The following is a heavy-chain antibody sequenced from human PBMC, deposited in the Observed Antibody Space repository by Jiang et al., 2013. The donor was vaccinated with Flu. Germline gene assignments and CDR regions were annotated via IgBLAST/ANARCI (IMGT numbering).Heavy chain of an antibody. J-gene: IGHJ4*02. CDR3: ASQHWDHGVGSYYMSH. D-gene: IGHD3-10*01. Sequence: GSGLVKPSETLSLSCTVSGGSIISENSYWGWIRQPPGKGLEWIGSIYYSGTTYYNPSLKSRVTISVDTSKKQFSLKLSSVTAADMAVYYCASQHWDHGVGSYYMSHWGQGTLVTVSS. V-gene: IGHV4-39*07. CDR1: GGSIISENSY. CDR2: IYYSGTT.